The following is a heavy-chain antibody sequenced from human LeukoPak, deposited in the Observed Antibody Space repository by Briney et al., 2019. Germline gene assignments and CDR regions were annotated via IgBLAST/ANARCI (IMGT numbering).Heavy chain of an antibody. CDR2: INSDGSST. V-gene: IGHV3-74*01. Sequence: GGSLRLSCAASGFTFSSYWMHWVRQAPGKGLVWVSRINSDGSSTSYADSVKGRFTISRDNAKNSLYLQMNSLRAEDTALYYCARVLTGYDAFDYWGQGTLVTVSS. J-gene: IGHJ4*02. CDR3: ARVLTGYDAFDY. D-gene: IGHD3-9*01. CDR1: GFTFSSYW.